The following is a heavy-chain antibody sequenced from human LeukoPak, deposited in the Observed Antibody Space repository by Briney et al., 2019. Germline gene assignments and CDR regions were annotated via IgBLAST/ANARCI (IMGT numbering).Heavy chain of an antibody. CDR1: GFTFNSYA. CDR3: AKGPDISGYGYYYGMVV. Sequence: GGSLRLSCAASGFTFNSYAMSWVRQAPGKGLEWVSAISGSDASTYYADAVKGRFTISRDNSKNTLYLQMNSPRAEDTAVYYCAKGPDISGYGYYYGMVVWGQGTTVTVSS. D-gene: IGHD3-22*01. V-gene: IGHV3-23*01. CDR2: ISGSDAST. J-gene: IGHJ6*02.